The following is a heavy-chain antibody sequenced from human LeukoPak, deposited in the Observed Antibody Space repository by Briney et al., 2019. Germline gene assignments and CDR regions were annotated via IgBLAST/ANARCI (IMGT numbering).Heavy chain of an antibody. Sequence: GGSLRLSCAASGFTFSSYAMHWVRQAPGKGLEYVSAISSNGGSTYYANSVKGRFTISRDNSKNTLYLQMGSLRAEDMAVYYCARSYDFWSGYYPNWFDPWGQGTLVTVSS. CDR1: GFTFSSYA. CDR2: ISSNGGST. J-gene: IGHJ5*02. V-gene: IGHV3-64*01. CDR3: ARSYDFWSGYYPNWFDP. D-gene: IGHD3-3*01.